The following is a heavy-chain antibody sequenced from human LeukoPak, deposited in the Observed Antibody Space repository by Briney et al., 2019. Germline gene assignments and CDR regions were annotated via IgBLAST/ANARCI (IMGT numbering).Heavy chain of an antibody. CDR2: IDWDDDK. CDR3: ARTRYSSGKQDFDY. V-gene: IGHV2-70*04. Sequence: SGPALVKPTQTLTLTCTFSGFSLSTSGMRVNWIRQPPGKALEWLARIDWDDDKFYGTSLKTRLTISKDTSKNQVVLTMTNMDPVDTATYYCARTRYSSGKQDFDYWGQGTLVTVSS. CDR1: GFSLSTSGMR. J-gene: IGHJ4*02. D-gene: IGHD6-19*01.